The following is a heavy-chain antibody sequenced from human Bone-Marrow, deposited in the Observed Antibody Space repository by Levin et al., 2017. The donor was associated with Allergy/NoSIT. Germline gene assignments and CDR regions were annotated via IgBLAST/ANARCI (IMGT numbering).Heavy chain of an antibody. J-gene: IGHJ6*02. CDR1: GGSIYTSIFY. Sequence: SETLSLTCSVSGGSIYTSIFYWGWIRQSPGEGREWIGNVYYSGTTSYNPSLRSRATLSVDTSKNQFFLKLTSVTAADTATYYCARHAFSPYYYGLDVWGQGTTVTVSS. CDR2: VYYSGTT. V-gene: IGHV4-39*01. D-gene: IGHD3-10*01. CDR3: ARHAFSPYYYGLDV.